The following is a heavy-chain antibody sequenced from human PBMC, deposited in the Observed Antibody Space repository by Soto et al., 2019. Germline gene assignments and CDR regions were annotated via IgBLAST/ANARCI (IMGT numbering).Heavy chain of an antibody. Sequence: VASVKVSCKASGYTFTSYGISWVRQAPGQGLEWMGWISAYNGNTNYAQKLQGRVTMTTDTSTSTAYMELRSLRSDDTAVYYCARHHYDFWSGYYGWFDPWGQGTLVTVSS. CDR2: ISAYNGNT. CDR1: GYTFTSYG. V-gene: IGHV1-18*04. D-gene: IGHD3-3*01. CDR3: ARHHYDFWSGYYGWFDP. J-gene: IGHJ5*02.